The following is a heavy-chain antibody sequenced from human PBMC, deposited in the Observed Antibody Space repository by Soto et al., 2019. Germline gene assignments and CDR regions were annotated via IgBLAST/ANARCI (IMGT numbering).Heavy chain of an antibody. J-gene: IGHJ4*02. CDR3: ARGKGYYDSSGYYYSPYYFDY. CDR1: GGSISSGDYY. CDR2: IYYSGST. D-gene: IGHD3-22*01. Sequence: SETLSLTCTVSGGSISSGDYYWSWIRQPPGKGLEWIGYIYYSGSTYYNPSLKSRVTISVDTSKNQFSLKLSSVTAADTAVYYCARGKGYYDSSGYYYSPYYFDYWGQGTLVTVSS. V-gene: IGHV4-30-4*01.